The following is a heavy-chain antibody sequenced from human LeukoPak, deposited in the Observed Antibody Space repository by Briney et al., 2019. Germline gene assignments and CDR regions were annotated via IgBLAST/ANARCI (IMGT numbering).Heavy chain of an antibody. CDR1: GGSISSYY. CDR2: IYYRGST. V-gene: IGHV4-59*01. J-gene: IGHJ5*02. Sequence: SETLSLTFTGSGGSISSYYGSWIRQPPGKGLEWIGYIYYRGSTNYNPPLKSRVTISVDTSKNQFSLKLSSVTAADTAVYYCARALRYCSSTSCSNWFDPWGQGTLVTASS. D-gene: IGHD2-2*01. CDR3: ARALRYCSSTSCSNWFDP.